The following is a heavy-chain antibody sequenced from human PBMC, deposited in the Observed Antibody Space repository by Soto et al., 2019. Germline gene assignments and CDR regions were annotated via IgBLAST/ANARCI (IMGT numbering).Heavy chain of an antibody. V-gene: IGHV3-30*18. D-gene: IGHD2-15*01. CDR1: GFTFSSYG. CDR3: AKADLRDSWLIVVVEYYFDY. CDR2: ISYDGSNK. J-gene: IGHJ4*02. Sequence: GGSLRLSCAASGFTFSSYGMHWVRQAPGKGLEWVAVISYDGSNKYYADSVKGRFTISRDNSKNTLYLQMNSLRAEDTAVYYCAKADLRDSWLIVVVEYYFDYWGQGALVTVSS.